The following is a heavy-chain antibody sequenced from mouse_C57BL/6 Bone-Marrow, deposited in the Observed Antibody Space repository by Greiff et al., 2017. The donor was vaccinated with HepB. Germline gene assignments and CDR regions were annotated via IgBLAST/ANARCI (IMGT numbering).Heavy chain of an antibody. V-gene: IGHV1-85*01. CDR3: ARRRTYYRKPNDIDD. D-gene: IGHD2-12*01. CDR2: IYPRDGST. J-gene: IGHJ2*01. CDR1: GYTFTSYD. Sequence: QVQLQQSGPELVKPGASVKLSCKASGYTFTSYDINWVKQRPGQGLEWIGWIYPRDGSTKYNEKFKGKATLTVDTSSSTAYMELHSLTSEDSAVYYSARRRTYYRKPNDIDDWGKGTTLTVSS.